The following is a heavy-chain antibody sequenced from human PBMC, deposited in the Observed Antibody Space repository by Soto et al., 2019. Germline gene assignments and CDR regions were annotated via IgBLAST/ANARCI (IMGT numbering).Heavy chain of an antibody. CDR2: IYYSGST. J-gene: IGHJ6*03. V-gene: IGHV4-59*08. D-gene: IGHD3-3*01. CDR3: AASGYDYYYYYMDV. Sequence: PSDTLSLTCTVSGGSISSYYWSWIRQPPGKGLEWIGYIYYSGSTNYNPSLKSRVTISVDTSKNQFSLKLSSVTAADTAVYYCAASGYDYYYYYMDVWGKGTTVTVSS. CDR1: GGSISSYY.